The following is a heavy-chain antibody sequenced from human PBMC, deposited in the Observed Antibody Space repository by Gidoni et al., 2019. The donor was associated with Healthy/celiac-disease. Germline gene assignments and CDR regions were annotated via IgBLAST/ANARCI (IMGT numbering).Heavy chain of an antibody. D-gene: IGHD1-26*01. CDR2: IYYRGCT. CDR1: GGSISSGGYY. CDR3: ARDSGSDEWYFDY. V-gene: IGHV4-31*03. J-gene: IGHJ4*02. Sequence: QVQMQESGPGLVKPSQTLSLTCTVSGGSISSGGYYWSWIRQHPGKGLEWIGYIYYRGCTYYNPSLKIRVTIAVDTSKNQFSRKLSSVTAADTAVYYCARDSGSDEWYFDYWGQGTLVTVSS.